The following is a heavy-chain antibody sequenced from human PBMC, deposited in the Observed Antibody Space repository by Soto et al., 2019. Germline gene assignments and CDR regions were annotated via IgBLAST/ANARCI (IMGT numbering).Heavy chain of an antibody. J-gene: IGHJ6*03. D-gene: IGHD3-3*01. V-gene: IGHV3-21*01. CDR1: GFTFSSYS. CDR3: SRDHETYDFWSGYYPYYYMDV. CDR2: ISSSSSYI. Sequence: EVQLVESGGGLVKPGGSLRLSCAASGFTFSSYSMNWVRQAPGKGLEWVSSISSSSSYIYYADSVKGRFTISRDNAKNSLYLKMNSLRAEDTAVYYCSRDHETYDFWSGYYPYYYMDVWVKGTTVTVSS.